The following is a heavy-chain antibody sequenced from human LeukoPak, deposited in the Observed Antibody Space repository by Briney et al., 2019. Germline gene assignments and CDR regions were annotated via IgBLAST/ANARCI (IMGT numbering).Heavy chain of an antibody. CDR2: ISWNSGSI. J-gene: IGHJ4*02. D-gene: IGHD1-26*01. Sequence: GGSLRLSCAASGFTFDDYAMHWVRQTPGKGLEWVSGISWNSGSIGYADSVKGRFTISRDNAKNSLYLQMNSLRAEDTALYYCAKDHSGSYGLFDYWGQGTLVTVSS. CDR3: AKDHSGSYGLFDY. V-gene: IGHV3-9*01. CDR1: GFTFDDYA.